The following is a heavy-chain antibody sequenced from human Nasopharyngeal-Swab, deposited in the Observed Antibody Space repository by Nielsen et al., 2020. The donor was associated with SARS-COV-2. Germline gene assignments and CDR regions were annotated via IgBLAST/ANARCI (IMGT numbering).Heavy chain of an antibody. V-gene: IGHV1-69*13. CDR2: IIPIFGTA. Sequence: SVKVSCKASGYTFTSYDISWVRQAPGQGLEWMGGIIPIFGTANYAQKFQGRVTITADESTSTAYMELSSLRSEDTAVYYCARVSRITGTTFFDYWGQGTLVTVSS. D-gene: IGHD1-7*01. J-gene: IGHJ4*02. CDR1: GYTFTSYD. CDR3: ARVSRITGTTFFDY.